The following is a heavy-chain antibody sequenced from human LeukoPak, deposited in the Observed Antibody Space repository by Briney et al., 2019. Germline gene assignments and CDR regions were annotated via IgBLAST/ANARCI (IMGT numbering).Heavy chain of an antibody. CDR3: AKRDRLVRDAFDI. J-gene: IGHJ3*02. CDR2: ISGSGGST. CDR1: GFTFRSYS. Sequence: GGSLRLSCTASGFTFRSYSMHWVRQAPGKGLEWVSAISGSGGSTYYADSVKGRFTISRDNSKNTLYLQMNSLRAEDTAVYYCAKRDRLVRDAFDIWGQGTMVTVSS. D-gene: IGHD3-9*01. V-gene: IGHV3-23*01.